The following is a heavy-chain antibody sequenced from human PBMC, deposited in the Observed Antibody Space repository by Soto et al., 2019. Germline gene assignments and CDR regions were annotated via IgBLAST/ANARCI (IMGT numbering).Heavy chain of an antibody. V-gene: IGHV3-23*01. CDR3: AKAAYYYDSSGYPPLGDY. J-gene: IGHJ4*02. CDR2: ISSSGGST. Sequence: GSLRLSCAASGFTFSSYAMSWVRQAPVKGLEWVSAISSSGGSTYYADSVKGRFTISRDNSKNTLYLQMNSLRAEDTAVYYCAKAAYYYDSSGYPPLGDYWGQGTLVTVSS. D-gene: IGHD3-22*01. CDR1: GFTFSSYA.